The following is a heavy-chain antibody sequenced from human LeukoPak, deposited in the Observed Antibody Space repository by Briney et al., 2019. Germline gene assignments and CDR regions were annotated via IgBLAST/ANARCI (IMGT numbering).Heavy chain of an antibody. D-gene: IGHD1-26*01. CDR3: ARPRDYSGSYYGY. V-gene: IGHV3-30*04. CDR2: ITYDGSNK. CDR1: GFTFSSYA. J-gene: IGHJ4*02. Sequence: GGSLRLSCAASGFTFSSYAMHWVRQAPGKGLEWVAVITYDGSNKYYADSVKGRFTISRDNSKNTLYLQMNSLRAEDTAVYYCARPRDYSGSYYGYWGQGTLVTVSS.